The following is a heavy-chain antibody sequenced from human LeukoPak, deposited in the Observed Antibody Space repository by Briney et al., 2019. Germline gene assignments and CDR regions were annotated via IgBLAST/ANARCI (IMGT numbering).Heavy chain of an antibody. Sequence: PGGSLRLSCAPSGFTFSSYAMHWVRQAPGKGLEWVAVISYDGSNKYYADSVKGRFTISRDNSKNTLYLQMNSLRAEDTAVYYCARGYYYGSGSYSGGWFHPWGQGPLVTVSS. V-gene: IGHV3-30*04. CDR3: ARGYYYGSGSYSGGWFHP. CDR1: GFTFSSYA. CDR2: ISYDGSNK. J-gene: IGHJ5*02. D-gene: IGHD3-10*01.